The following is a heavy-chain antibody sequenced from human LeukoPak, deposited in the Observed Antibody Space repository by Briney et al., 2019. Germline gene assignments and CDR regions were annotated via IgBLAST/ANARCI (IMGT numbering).Heavy chain of an antibody. J-gene: IGHJ4*02. CDR2: IYHSGST. CDR3: ARGGGYASPIGY. D-gene: IGHD5-12*01. CDR1: GGSISTYY. V-gene: IGHV4-59*01. Sequence: SETLSLTCTLSGGSISTYYWSWIRQPPGKGLEWIGYIYHSGSTNYNPSLKSRVTISVDTSKNQFSLKLSSVTAAGTAVYYCARGGGYASPIGYWGQGALVTVSS.